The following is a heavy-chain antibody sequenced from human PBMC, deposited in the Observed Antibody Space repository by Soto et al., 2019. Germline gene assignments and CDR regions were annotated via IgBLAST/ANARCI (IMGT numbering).Heavy chain of an antibody. V-gene: IGHV4-39*01. CDR1: GDSISSSSYY. J-gene: IGHJ4*02. CDR3: ARQSYDSSDYFEY. Sequence: SETLSLTCTVSGDSISSSSYYWGWIRQPPGKGLEWIGSIYYSGSTYYNPSLKSRVTISVDTSRIHFSLKLISVTAADTAVYYCARQSYDSSDYFEYWGQGTLVTVS. CDR2: IYYSGST. D-gene: IGHD3-22*01.